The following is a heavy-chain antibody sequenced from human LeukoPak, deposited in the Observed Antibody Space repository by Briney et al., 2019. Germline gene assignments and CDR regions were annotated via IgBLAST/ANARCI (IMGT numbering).Heavy chain of an antibody. CDR2: IYYSGST. D-gene: IGHD1-26*01. CDR1: GGSISSSSYY. J-gene: IGHJ4*02. CDR3: ARDLARYFDY. Sequence: SETLSLTCTVSGGSISSSSYYWGWIRQPPGKGLEWIGSIYYSGSTYYNPSLKSRVTISVDTSKNHFSLKLSSVTAADTAVYYCARDLARYFDYWGQGTLVTVSS. V-gene: IGHV4-39*07.